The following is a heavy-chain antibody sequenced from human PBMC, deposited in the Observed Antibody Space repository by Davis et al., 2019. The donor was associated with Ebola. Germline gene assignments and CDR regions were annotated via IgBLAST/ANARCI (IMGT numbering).Heavy chain of an antibody. CDR3: AREGFCSGPGCYPGEY. V-gene: IGHV1-8*01. J-gene: IGHJ4*02. Sequence: ASVKVSCKASGYNFASLDIHWVRQAPGQGLEWMGWMNPYNEDTGYAQIFQGRVTMTRNISERTAFMELTSLTSEDTAVYYCAREGFCSGPGCYPGEYWGQGTRLTVSS. D-gene: IGHD2-15*01. CDR1: GYNFASLD. CDR2: MNPYNEDT.